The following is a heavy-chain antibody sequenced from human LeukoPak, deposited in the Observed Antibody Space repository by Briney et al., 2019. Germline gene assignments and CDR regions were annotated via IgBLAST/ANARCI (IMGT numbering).Heavy chain of an antibody. V-gene: IGHV4-59*01. J-gene: IGHJ2*01. CDR2: IDYSGST. CDR3: ARGGVRGPWYFDL. CDR1: GGSIRSYY. D-gene: IGHD1-26*01. Sequence: SETLSLTCTVSGGSIRSYYWSWIRQPPGKGLEWIGYIDYSGSTNYNPSLKSRVTISVDTSKNQFSLNLSSVTAADTAVYYCARGGVRGPWYFDLWGRGTLVTVSS.